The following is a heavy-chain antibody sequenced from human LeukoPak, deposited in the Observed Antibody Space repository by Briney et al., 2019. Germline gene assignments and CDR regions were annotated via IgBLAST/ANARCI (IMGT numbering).Heavy chain of an antibody. CDR3: ARRNWEWYFDL. CDR2: IHYSGST. V-gene: IGHV4-59*01. J-gene: IGHJ2*01. Sequence: SVTLSLTCSVSGGSISSYHWSWIRQPPGKGLEWIGYIHYSGSTNYNPSLKSRVTISVDTSKNQFSLKLTSVTAADTAVYDCARRNWEWYFDLWGRGTLVTVSS. CDR1: GGSISSYH. D-gene: IGHD7-27*01.